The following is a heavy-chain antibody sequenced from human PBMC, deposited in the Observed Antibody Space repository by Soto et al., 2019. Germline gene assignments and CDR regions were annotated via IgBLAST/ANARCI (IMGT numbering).Heavy chain of an antibody. CDR2: ISGTGGTT. J-gene: IGHJ4*02. D-gene: IGHD6-13*01. CDR1: GFTFSSYA. CDR3: AKIIDAAGMDY. Sequence: GGSLRLSCAASGFTFSSYAMTWVRQAPGKGLEWVSSISGTGGTTFYADSVKRRFIMSRDNSKNTLYLQMNSLRADDTAVYYCAKIIDAAGMDYWGQGTLVTVSS. V-gene: IGHV3-23*01.